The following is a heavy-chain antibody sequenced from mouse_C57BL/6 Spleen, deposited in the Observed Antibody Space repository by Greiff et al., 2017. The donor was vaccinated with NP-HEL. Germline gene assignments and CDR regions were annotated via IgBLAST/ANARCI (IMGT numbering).Heavy chain of an antibody. CDR3: TRERQLGDYFDY. CDR2: ISSGGDYI. CDR1: GFTFSSYA. V-gene: IGHV5-9-1*02. J-gene: IGHJ2*01. Sequence: EVKLVESGEGLVKPGGSLKLSCAASGFTFSSYAMSWVRQTPEKRLEWVAYISSGGDYIYYADTVKGRFTISRDNARNTLYLQMSSLKSEDTAMYYCTRERQLGDYFDYWGQGTTLTVSS. D-gene: IGHD3-2*01.